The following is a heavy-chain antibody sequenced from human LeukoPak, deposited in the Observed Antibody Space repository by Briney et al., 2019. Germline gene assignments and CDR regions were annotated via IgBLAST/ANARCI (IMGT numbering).Heavy chain of an antibody. Sequence: PSETLSLTCTVSGGSINTISYYWGWIRQPPGKGLEWIGIIYYSGSTYYNPSLKGRVTISVDTSKNQFSLKLSSVTAADTAVYYCARAVRARYFDLWGRGTLVTVSS. CDR1: GGSINTISYY. V-gene: IGHV4-39*01. CDR3: ARAVRARYFDL. J-gene: IGHJ2*01. CDR2: IYYSGST.